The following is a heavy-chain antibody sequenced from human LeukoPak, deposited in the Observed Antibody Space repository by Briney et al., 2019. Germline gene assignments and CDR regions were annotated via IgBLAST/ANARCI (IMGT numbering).Heavy chain of an antibody. V-gene: IGHV4-59*01. D-gene: IGHD5-18*01. CDR1: GGSINSYY. CDR3: ARGYSYYFDY. CDR2: ICSSGST. J-gene: IGHJ4*02. Sequence: SETLSLTCTVSGGSINSYYWSWIRQPPGKGLEWIGYICSSGSTNYNPSLKSRVTISVDTSKNQFSLKLSSVTAADTAVYYCARGYSYYFDYWGQGTLVTVSS.